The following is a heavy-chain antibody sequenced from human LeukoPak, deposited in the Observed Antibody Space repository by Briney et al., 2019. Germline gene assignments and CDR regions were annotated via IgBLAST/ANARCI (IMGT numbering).Heavy chain of an antibody. J-gene: IGHJ4*02. CDR3: ARTNSGSYFPYYFDY. D-gene: IGHD1-26*01. Sequence: ASVKVSCKASGGTFSSYAISWVRQAPGQGLEWMGWINPNSGGTNYAQKFQGRVTMTRDTSISTAYMELSRLRSDDTAVYYCARTNSGSYFPYYFDYWGQGTLVTVSS. CDR1: GGTFSSYA. V-gene: IGHV1-2*02. CDR2: INPNSGGT.